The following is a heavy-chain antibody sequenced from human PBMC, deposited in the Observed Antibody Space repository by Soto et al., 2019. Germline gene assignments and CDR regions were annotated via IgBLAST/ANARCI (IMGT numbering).Heavy chain of an antibody. CDR3: AHIPNYYQYDWFDP. J-gene: IGHJ5*02. CDR1: GFSLTTRGVG. V-gene: IGHV2-5*02. CDR2: IYWDDDK. Sequence: QITLKESGPTLVKPTQTLTLTCTFSGFSLTTRGVGVGWIRQPPGKALECLALIYWDDDKRYSPSLQSRLSITKETSNNQVVLTMTNVDPVDTATYYCAHIPNYYQYDWFDPWGQGTLVSVSS. D-gene: IGHD3-16*01.